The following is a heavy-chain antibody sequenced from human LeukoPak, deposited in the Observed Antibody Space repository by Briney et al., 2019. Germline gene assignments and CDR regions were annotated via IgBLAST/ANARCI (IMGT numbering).Heavy chain of an antibody. Sequence: ASVKVSCKGSGYTFTNYAVHWVRQAPGQRLEWLGWINPGNGDTKYSQNFQGRVTVTSDTSAATAYVELNSLTSEDTAVYYRAREGWHCRVNCYSVYYYALDVWGQGTTVTVSS. CDR2: INPGNGDT. J-gene: IGHJ6*02. CDR3: AREGWHCRVNCYSVYYYALDV. D-gene: IGHD2-15*01. V-gene: IGHV1-3*01. CDR1: GYTFTNYA.